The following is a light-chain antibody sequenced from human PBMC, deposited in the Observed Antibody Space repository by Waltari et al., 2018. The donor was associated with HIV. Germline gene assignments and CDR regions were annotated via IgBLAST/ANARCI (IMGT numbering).Light chain of an antibody. V-gene: IGKV1-5*03. J-gene: IGKJ2*03. CDR2: KAS. CDR3: QEYNTNFYS. Sequence: DIQMTQSPSTLSASVGDRVTITCRASQSISTWLAWYQQKPGKAPKLLIYKASSLQTGAPSRFSGSGSGTEFTLTISSLQPDDFATYYCQEYNTNFYSFGQGTKLEIK. CDR1: QSISTW.